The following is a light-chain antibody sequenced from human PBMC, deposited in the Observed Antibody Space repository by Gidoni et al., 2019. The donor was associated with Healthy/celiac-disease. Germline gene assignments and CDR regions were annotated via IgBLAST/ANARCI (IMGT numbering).Light chain of an antibody. J-gene: IGKJ4*01. V-gene: IGKV1-39*01. CDR1: QSISSY. Sequence: DIQMTQSPSSLSASVGDRVTITCRASQSISSYLNWYQQKPGKAPKLLIYAASSLQSGVPSRFSGSGSGTDFTLTISSLQPEDFATYYCQQSYSTHPLTFGGGTKVVIK. CDR2: AAS. CDR3: QQSYSTHPLT.